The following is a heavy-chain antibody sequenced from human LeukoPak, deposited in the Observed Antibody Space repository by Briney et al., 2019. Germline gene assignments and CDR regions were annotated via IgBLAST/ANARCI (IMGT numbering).Heavy chain of an antibody. V-gene: IGHV3-23*01. CDR3: ASSPNPHYYGSGTADY. CDR2: TVGSRPDT. Sequence: QPGGSLRLSCAASGFTFTNYAMSWVRQTPGKGLEWVAATVGSRPDTYHADSVKGRFTVSRDNSKNTLYLQMNSLRAEDTAVYYCASSPNPHYYGSGTADYWGQGTLVTVSS. J-gene: IGHJ4*02. CDR1: GFTFTNYA. D-gene: IGHD3-10*01.